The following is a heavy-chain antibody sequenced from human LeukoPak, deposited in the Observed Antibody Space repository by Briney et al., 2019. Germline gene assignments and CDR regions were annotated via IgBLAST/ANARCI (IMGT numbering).Heavy chain of an antibody. CDR3: ARSIATNSYYYYYYMDV. D-gene: IGHD6-13*01. J-gene: IGHJ6*03. CDR2: INPNSGAT. CDR1: GYTFTGYY. Sequence: GASVKVSCKASGYTFTGYYMHWVRQAPGQGLEWMGWINPNSGATNYAQKFQGRVTMTRDTSISTAYMELSRLRSDDAAVYYCARSIATNSYYYYYYMDVWGKGTTVTVSS. V-gene: IGHV1-2*02.